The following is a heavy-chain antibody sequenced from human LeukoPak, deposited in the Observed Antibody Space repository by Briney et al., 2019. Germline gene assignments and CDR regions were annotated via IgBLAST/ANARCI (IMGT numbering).Heavy chain of an antibody. Sequence: GGSLRLSCAASGFTFDDYAMHWVRQPPGMGLEWVSLISGDGGSTYYADSVKGRFTISRDNSKNSLYLQMNSLRNDDTALYYCARARRYTSGWYEVAFDMWGQGTMVTVSS. D-gene: IGHD6-13*01. V-gene: IGHV3-43*02. J-gene: IGHJ3*02. CDR1: GFTFDDYA. CDR3: ARARRYTSGWYEVAFDM. CDR2: ISGDGGST.